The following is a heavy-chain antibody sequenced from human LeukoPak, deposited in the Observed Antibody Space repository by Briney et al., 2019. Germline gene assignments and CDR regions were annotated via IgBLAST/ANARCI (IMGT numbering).Heavy chain of an antibody. V-gene: IGHV4-39*01. CDR2: IYSGGST. Sequence: SETLSLTCTVSGGSISSSSYYWDWIPQSPGKGLEWIVNIYSGGSTYYTPSLKSRVTISVDTSKNQFSLKLSSVTAADTAIYFCARHSRSGSGGYENAFDIWGQGTMVTVSS. CDR1: GGSISSSSYY. J-gene: IGHJ3*02. D-gene: IGHD5-12*01. CDR3: ARHSRSGSGGYENAFDI.